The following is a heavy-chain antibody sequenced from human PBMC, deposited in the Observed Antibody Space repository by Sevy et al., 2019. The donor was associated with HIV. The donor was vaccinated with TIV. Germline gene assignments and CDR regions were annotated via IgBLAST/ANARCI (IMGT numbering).Heavy chain of an antibody. V-gene: IGHV3-11*01. Sequence: GGSLRLSCVVSEFTFSDYYMSWMRQAPGKGLEWLSYISNSGGTIDYADSVRGRLTISRDNAKNSLYLQMNSLRADDTALYFCARHDFSNYGAFDFWGQGTLVTVSS. D-gene: IGHD4-4*01. CDR2: ISNSGGTI. CDR3: ARHDFSNYGAFDF. J-gene: IGHJ4*02. CDR1: EFTFSDYY.